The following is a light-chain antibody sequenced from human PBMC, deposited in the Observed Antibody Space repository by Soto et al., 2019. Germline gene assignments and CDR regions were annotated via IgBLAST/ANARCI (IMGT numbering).Light chain of an antibody. CDR1: QSIGTF. V-gene: IGKV1-39*01. J-gene: IGKJ1*01. Sequence: IQMTQSPSSLSASVGDRFSITCRASQSIGTFLNWYQQKPGEAPNLLIHTSFTLYSGVPSRFSGTGSGTDFTLTISSLQPEDFATYFCQQAFSAEWTFGQGTKVDNK. CDR3: QQAFSAEWT. CDR2: TSF.